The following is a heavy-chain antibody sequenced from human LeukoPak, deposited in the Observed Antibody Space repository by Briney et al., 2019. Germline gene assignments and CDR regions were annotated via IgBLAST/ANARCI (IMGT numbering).Heavy chain of an antibody. J-gene: IGHJ6*02. D-gene: IGHD3-3*01. Sequence: PSETLSLTCTVSGGSISSYYWSWIRQPAGKGLEWIGYIYYSGSTNYNPSLKSRVTISVDTSKNQFSLKLSSVTAADTAVYYCARQGRSGYDFWSGYYLDVWGQGTTVTVSS. CDR2: IYYSGST. V-gene: IGHV4-59*08. CDR3: ARQGRSGYDFWSGYYLDV. CDR1: GGSISSYY.